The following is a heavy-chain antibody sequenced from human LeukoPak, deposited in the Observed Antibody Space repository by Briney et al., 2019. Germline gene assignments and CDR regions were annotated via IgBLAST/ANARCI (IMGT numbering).Heavy chain of an antibody. CDR2: IFHNGFT. Sequence: SETLSLTCTVSGYYISSGFYWGWIRQPPGKGLEWIGSIFHNGFTYYNPSLKSRITISVDTSKNQFSLKLTSVTAADTAVYYCARADDFWSGYSYFDYWGQGALVTVSS. D-gene: IGHD3-3*01. CDR1: GYYISSGFY. J-gene: IGHJ4*02. CDR3: ARADDFWSGYSYFDY. V-gene: IGHV4-38-2*02.